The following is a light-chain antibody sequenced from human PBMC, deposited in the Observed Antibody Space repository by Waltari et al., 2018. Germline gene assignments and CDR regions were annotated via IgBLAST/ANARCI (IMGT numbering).Light chain of an antibody. CDR3: QHYVRLPAT. CDR2: GAS. J-gene: IGKJ1*01. V-gene: IGKV3-20*01. Sequence: EIVLTQSPGTLSLSPGERATLSCRASQSVSRTIAWYQQKPGQDPKLLIYGASIRATGIPDRFTGSGSGTDFSLTISSVEPEDFAIYFCQHYVRLPATFGQGTKVEIK. CDR1: QSVSRT.